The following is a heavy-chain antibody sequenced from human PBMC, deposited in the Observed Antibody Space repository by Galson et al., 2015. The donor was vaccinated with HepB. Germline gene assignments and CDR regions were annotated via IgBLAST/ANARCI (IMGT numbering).Heavy chain of an antibody. CDR3: ARVVGQWLIHDAFDL. CDR1: GGSMNDYY. V-gene: IGHV4-59*01. CDR2: VYYTGST. J-gene: IGHJ3*01. D-gene: IGHD6-19*01. Sequence: LSLTCTVSGGSMNDYYWTWIRQPPGKGLEWIGHVYYTGSTQYNPSLKSRVTISVDTSKNKFSLKLTSLTVADTAVYFCARVVGQWLIHDAFDLWGQGTLVTVSS.